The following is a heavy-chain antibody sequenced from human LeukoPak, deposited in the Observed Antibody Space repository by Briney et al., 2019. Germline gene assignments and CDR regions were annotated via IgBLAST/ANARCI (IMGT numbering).Heavy chain of an antibody. CDR3: AREGYGDYALDY. CDR1: GFTFSTYW. J-gene: IGHJ4*02. V-gene: IGHV3-7*01. D-gene: IGHD4-17*01. CDR2: IKHDGSEK. Sequence: GGSLRLSCAASGFTFSTYWMSWVRQAPGKGLEWVASIKHDGSEKYYVDSVKGRFTISRDNAKNSLYLQMNSLRAEDTAVYYCAREGYGDYALDYWGQGTLVTVSS.